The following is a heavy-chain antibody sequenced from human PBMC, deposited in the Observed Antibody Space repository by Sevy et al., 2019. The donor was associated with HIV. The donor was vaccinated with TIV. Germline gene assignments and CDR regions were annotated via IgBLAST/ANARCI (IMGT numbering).Heavy chain of an antibody. CDR2: ISGSGGST. CDR1: GFTFSSYA. J-gene: IGHJ4*02. V-gene: IGHV3-23*01. D-gene: IGHD2-15*01. CDR3: AKDVTGSLGYYDY. Sequence: GGSLRLSCAASGFTFSSYAMSWVPQAPGKGLEWVSAISGSGGSTYYADSVKGRFTISRDNSKNTLYLQMNSLRAEDTAVYYCAKDVTGSLGYYDYWGQGTLVTVSS.